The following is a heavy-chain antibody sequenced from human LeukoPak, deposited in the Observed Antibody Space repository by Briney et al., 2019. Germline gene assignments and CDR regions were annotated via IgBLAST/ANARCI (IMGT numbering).Heavy chain of an antibody. CDR1: GFTFGGSA. D-gene: IGHD3-22*01. CDR3: TKSEVVVITRYYYYYMDV. J-gene: IGHJ6*03. V-gene: IGHV3-73*01. Sequence: GGSLRLSCAATGFTFGGSAMHWVRQASGKGLEWVGRIRSKANSYATAYAASVKGRFTISRDDSKNTAYLQMNSLKTEDTAVYYCTKSEVVVITRYYYYYMDVWGKGTTVTVSS. CDR2: IRSKANSYAT.